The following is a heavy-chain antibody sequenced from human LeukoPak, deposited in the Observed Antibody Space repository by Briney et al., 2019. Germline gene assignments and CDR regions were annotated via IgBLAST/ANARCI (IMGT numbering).Heavy chain of an antibody. J-gene: IGHJ4*02. CDR3: ARAFDYSNYFDY. D-gene: IGHD4-11*01. V-gene: IGHV4-30-4*08. CDR1: GGSISSGDYY. Sequence: SQTLSLTCTVSGGSISSGDYYWSWIRQPPRKGLEWIGYIYYSGSTYYNPSLKSRVTITVDTSKNQFSLKLSSVTAADTAVYYCARAFDYSNYFDYWGQGTLVTVSS. CDR2: IYYSGST.